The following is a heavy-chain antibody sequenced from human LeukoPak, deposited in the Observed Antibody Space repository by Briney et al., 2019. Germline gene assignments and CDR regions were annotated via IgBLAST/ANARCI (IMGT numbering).Heavy chain of an antibody. V-gene: IGHV4-39*01. CDR3: ASTNYDILTGRDY. Sequence: PSETLSLTCTVSGGSISSSSYYWGWIRQPPGKGLEWIGNIYNSGSTYYNSSLKSRVTLSVDTSKNQFSLKLSSVTAADTAVYYCASTNYDILTGRDYWGQGTLVTVSS. CDR1: GGSISSSSYY. CDR2: IYNSGST. J-gene: IGHJ4*02. D-gene: IGHD3-9*01.